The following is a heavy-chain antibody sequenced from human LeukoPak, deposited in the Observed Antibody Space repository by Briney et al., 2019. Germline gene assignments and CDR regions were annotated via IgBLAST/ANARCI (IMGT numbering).Heavy chain of an antibody. V-gene: IGHV1-8*01. J-gene: IGHJ4*02. D-gene: IGHD2-8*01. Sequence: GASVKVSCKASGYTFTKYDMNWVRQATGQGLEWMGWMNPNNGNTGYVQKLQGRLTMTRDTSISTAYMELSSLRSEDTAVYYCARDLVDNACDFWGQGTLVTVSS. CDR3: ARDLVDNACDF. CDR2: MNPNNGNT. CDR1: GYTFTKYD.